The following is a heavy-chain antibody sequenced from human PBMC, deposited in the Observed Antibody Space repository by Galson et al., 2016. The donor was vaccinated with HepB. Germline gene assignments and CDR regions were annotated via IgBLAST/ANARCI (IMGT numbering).Heavy chain of an antibody. Sequence: SLRLSCAASGFSFSNYAMHWVRQAPGKGLEWVAVIWYDGSNKYYADSVKGRFTISRDNSKNTLYLQMNSLRAEDTAVYYCARVGGATNDYWGRGTLVTVSS. D-gene: IGHD1-26*01. CDR1: GFSFSNYA. V-gene: IGHV3-33*01. CDR2: IWYDGSNK. J-gene: IGHJ4*02. CDR3: ARVGGATNDY.